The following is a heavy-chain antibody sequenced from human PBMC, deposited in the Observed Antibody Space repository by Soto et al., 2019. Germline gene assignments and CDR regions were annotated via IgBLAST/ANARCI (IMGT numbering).Heavy chain of an antibody. CDR3: ARAITMIDPFDY. V-gene: IGHV1-69*02. CDR1: GGTFSSYT. Sequence: QVQLVQSGAEVKKPGSSVKVSCKASGGTFSSYTISWVRQAPGQGLEWMGRIIPILGIANYAQKFQGRVTITADKSTSPAYMELSSLRSEDTAVYYCARAITMIDPFDYWGQGTLVTVSS. J-gene: IGHJ4*02. CDR2: IIPILGIA. D-gene: IGHD3-22*01.